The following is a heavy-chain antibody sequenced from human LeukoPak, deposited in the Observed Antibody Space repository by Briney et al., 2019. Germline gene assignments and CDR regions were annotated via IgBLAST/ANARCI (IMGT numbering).Heavy chain of an antibody. D-gene: IGHD1-26*01. J-gene: IGHJ3*02. Sequence: GASEKVSCKASGDTLTSYYMHWVRQATGQWLEWMGMSNPSGGSTSYAQKFQGRVTMTRDTSTSTVYMELSSLRSEDTAVYYCAKSGSLILGAFDIWGQGTMVTVSS. CDR3: AKSGSLILGAFDI. V-gene: IGHV1-46*01. CDR2: SNPSGGST. CDR1: GDTLTSYY.